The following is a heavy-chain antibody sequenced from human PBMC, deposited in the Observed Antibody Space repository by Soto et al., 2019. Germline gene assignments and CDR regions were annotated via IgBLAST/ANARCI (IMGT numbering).Heavy chain of an antibody. CDR1: GGTFSSYA. Sequence: SVKVSCKASGGTFSSYAISWVRQAPGQGLEWMGGIIPIFGTANYAQKFQGRVTITADESTSTAYMELSSLRSEDTAVYYCARGAAVVAAAGTYYFDYWGQGTLVTVSS. D-gene: IGHD6-13*01. CDR3: ARGAAVVAAAGTYYFDY. V-gene: IGHV1-69*13. CDR2: IIPIFGTA. J-gene: IGHJ4*02.